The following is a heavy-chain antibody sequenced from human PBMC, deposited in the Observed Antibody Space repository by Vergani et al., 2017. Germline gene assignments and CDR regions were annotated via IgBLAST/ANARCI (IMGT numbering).Heavy chain of an antibody. D-gene: IGHD3-10*01. V-gene: IGHV1-18*04. Sequence: QEQLVQSGSELKKPGASVKVSCKASGYTFTSYGISWVRQAPGQGLEWMGWISAYNGNTNYAQKLQGRVTMTTDTSTSTAYMELRSLRSDDTAVYYCARDSWTSELRGVYWFDTWGQGTLVSVSS. J-gene: IGHJ5*02. CDR3: ARDSWTSELRGVYWFDT. CDR1: GYTFTSYG. CDR2: ISAYNGNT.